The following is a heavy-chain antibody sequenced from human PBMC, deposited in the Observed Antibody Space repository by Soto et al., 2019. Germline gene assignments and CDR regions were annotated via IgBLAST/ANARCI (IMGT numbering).Heavy chain of an antibody. CDR3: ATLDRSSSYFGFDY. CDR2: IYPGDSDT. D-gene: IGHD6-13*01. J-gene: IGHJ4*02. CDR1: GYIFTNYW. V-gene: IGHV5-51*01. Sequence: EESLKISCKASGYIFTNYWIAWVRQLPGKGLEWMGIIYPGDSDTKYSPSFQGQVTISADKSISTAYLQWSSLKASDTAMYYCATLDRSSSYFGFDYWGQGTVVSVSS.